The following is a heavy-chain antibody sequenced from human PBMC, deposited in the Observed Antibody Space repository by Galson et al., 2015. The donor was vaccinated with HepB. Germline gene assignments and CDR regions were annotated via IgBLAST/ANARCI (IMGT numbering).Heavy chain of an antibody. CDR1: GYTFTSYA. D-gene: IGHD3-10*01. J-gene: IGHJ4*02. CDR3: ARDLGARGVIIYSGY. V-gene: IGHV1-3*01. Sequence: SVKVSCKASGYTFTSYAMHWVRQAPGQRLEWMGWINAGNGNTKYSQKFQGRVTITRDTSASTAYMELSSLRSEDTAVYYCARDLGARGVIIYSGYWGQGTLVTVSS. CDR2: INAGNGNT.